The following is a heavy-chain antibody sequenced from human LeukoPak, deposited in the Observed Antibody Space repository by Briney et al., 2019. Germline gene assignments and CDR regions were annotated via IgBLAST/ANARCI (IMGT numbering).Heavy chain of an antibody. CDR1: GYTLTELS. V-gene: IGHV1-24*01. Sequence: VASVEVSCKVSGYTLTELSMHWVRQAPGKGLEWMGGFDPEDGETIYAQKFQGRVTMTEDTSTDTAYMELSSLRSEDTAVYYCAEGLGGGGYYYYGMDVWGQGTTVTVSS. CDR2: FDPEDGET. J-gene: IGHJ6*02. D-gene: IGHD3-16*01. CDR3: AEGLGGGGYYYYGMDV.